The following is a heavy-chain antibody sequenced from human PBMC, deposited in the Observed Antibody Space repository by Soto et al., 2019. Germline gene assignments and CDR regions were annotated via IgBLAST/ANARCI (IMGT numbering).Heavy chain of an antibody. CDR2: ISSSSSYT. V-gene: IGHV3-11*06. CDR3: ARGRSPVDY. Sequence: RQAPGKGLEWVSYISSSSSYTNYADSVKGRFTISRDNAKNSLYLQMNSLRAEDTAVYYCARGRSPVDYSGQGTLVTVSS. D-gene: IGHD6-13*01. J-gene: IGHJ4*02.